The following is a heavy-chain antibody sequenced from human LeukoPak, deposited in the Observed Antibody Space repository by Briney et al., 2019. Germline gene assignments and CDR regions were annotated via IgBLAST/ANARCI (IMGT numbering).Heavy chain of an antibody. CDR3: GGYYYDSSAPAFDI. Sequence: PSETLSLTCTVSGGSISSSGYYWGWIRQPPGKGLEWIGSIYYSGSTYYNPSLKSRVTISVDTSKNQFSLKLSSVTAADTAVYYCGGYYYDSSAPAFDIWGQGTMVTVSS. CDR1: GGSISSSGYY. J-gene: IGHJ3*02. D-gene: IGHD3-22*01. CDR2: IYYSGST. V-gene: IGHV4-39*01.